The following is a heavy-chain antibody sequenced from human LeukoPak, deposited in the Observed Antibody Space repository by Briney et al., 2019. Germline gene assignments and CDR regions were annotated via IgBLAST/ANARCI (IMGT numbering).Heavy chain of an antibody. J-gene: IGHJ6*02. Sequence: HPGGSLRLSCAASGFTFSSYSMNWVRQAPVKGLEWVSYISSSSSTIYYADSVKGRFTISRDNAKNSLYLQMNSLRDEDTAVYYCARTLGSSGSYYSPHHGMDVWGQGTTVTVSS. CDR1: GFTFSSYS. CDR3: ARTLGSSGSYYSPHHGMDV. V-gene: IGHV3-48*02. D-gene: IGHD3-10*01. CDR2: ISSSSSTI.